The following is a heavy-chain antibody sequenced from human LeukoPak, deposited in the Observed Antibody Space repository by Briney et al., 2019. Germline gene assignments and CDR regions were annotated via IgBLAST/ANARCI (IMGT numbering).Heavy chain of an antibody. J-gene: IGHJ4*02. D-gene: IGHD3-3*01. Sequence: TSETLSLTCTVSGGSISSYYWSWIRQPAGKGLEWVGRIYTSGSTNYNPSLKSRVTMSVDTSKNQFSLELSSVTAADTAVYYCARGGRIFGVVRDYFDYWGQGTLVTVSS. CDR2: IYTSGST. CDR3: ARGGRIFGVVRDYFDY. CDR1: GGSISSYY. V-gene: IGHV4-4*07.